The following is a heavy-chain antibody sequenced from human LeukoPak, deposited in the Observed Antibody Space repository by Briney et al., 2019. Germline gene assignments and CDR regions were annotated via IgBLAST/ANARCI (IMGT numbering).Heavy chain of an antibody. CDR2: IYYSGTT. CDR3: ARLGGYEDY. CDR1: GGSISSYY. Sequence: SETLSLTCTVSGGSISSYYWSWIRQPPGKGLEWIGYIYYSGTTNYNPSLKSRVTISVDTSKNQFSLKLSSVTAADTAVYYCARLGGYEDYWGQGTLVTVSS. D-gene: IGHD5-12*01. J-gene: IGHJ4*02. V-gene: IGHV4-59*01.